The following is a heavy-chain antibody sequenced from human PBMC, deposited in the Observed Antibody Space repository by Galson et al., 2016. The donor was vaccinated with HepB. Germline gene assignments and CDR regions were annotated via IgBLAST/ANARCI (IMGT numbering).Heavy chain of an antibody. CDR2: INSDGSST. J-gene: IGHJ6*02. CDR1: GFTFSTYW. Sequence: SLRLSCAASGFTFSTYWMHWVRQAPGKGLVYVSRINSDGSSTTYADSVKGRFTISRDSAKNTLYLQMNSLRAEDTAVYYCARDPSYYSGMDVWGQGTTVTVSS. CDR3: ARDPSYYSGMDV. V-gene: IGHV3-74*01.